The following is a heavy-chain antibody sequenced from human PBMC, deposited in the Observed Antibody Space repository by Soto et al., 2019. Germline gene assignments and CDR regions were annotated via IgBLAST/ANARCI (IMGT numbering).Heavy chain of an antibody. CDR2: VSASGLNT. Sequence: PGGSLRLSCAASGFTFSTYAMAWVRQAPGKGLEWVSGVSASGLNTDYADPVKGRFYISRDNSKNTVYLQMNSLRAEDTAVYYCARDLPPRIRGLWGGASSPSNAGECDLWSRGTLVTVSS. V-gene: IGHV3-23*01. CDR1: GFTFSTYA. J-gene: IGHJ2*01. D-gene: IGHD4-17*01. CDR3: ARDLPPRIRGLWGGASSPSNAGECDL.